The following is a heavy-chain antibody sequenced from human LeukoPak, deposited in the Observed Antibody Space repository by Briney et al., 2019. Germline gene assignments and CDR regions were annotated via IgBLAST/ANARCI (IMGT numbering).Heavy chain of an antibody. CDR3: ARDYSGYDLLLFDY. Sequence: ASVKVSCKASGGTFSSYAISWVRQAPGQGLEWMGRIIPIFGTANYAQKFQGRVTITTDESTSTAYMELSSLRSDDTAVYYCARDYSGYDLLLFDYWGQGTLVTVSS. CDR2: IIPIFGTA. V-gene: IGHV1-69*05. CDR1: GGTFSSYA. D-gene: IGHD5-12*01. J-gene: IGHJ4*02.